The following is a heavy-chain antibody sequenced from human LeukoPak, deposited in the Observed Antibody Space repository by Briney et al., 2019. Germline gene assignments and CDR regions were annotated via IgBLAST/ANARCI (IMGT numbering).Heavy chain of an antibody. J-gene: IGHJ1*01. CDR2: VRYDGSNK. V-gene: IGHV3-30*02. Sequence: GGSLRLSCAASGFTFSSYGMHWVRQAPGKGLEWVTYVRYDGSNKYYADSVKGRFTISRDNSKNMLYLQMNSLRPEDTAVYYCARGGKIALAGTRSPQYFQHWGQGTLVTVSS. D-gene: IGHD6-19*01. CDR1: GFTFSSYG. CDR3: ARGGKIALAGTRSPQYFQH.